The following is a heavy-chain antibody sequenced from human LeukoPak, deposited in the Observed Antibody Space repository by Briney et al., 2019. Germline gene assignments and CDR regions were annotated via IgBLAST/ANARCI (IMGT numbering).Heavy chain of an antibody. J-gene: IGHJ4*02. Sequence: ASVNVSCKPSGYTFTSYDIHWVRPATGQGLEWMGWMNPNSGNTGYAQKFQGRVTMTRNTSIRTAYMELSSLRSEDTAVYYCAREGILTGYYNLWGQGTLVTVSS. CDR3: AREGILTGYYNL. CDR1: GYTFTSYD. D-gene: IGHD3-9*01. V-gene: IGHV1-8*01. CDR2: MNPNSGNT.